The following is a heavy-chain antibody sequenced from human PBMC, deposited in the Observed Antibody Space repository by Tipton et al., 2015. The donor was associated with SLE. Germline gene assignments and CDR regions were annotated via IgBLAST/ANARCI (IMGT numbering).Heavy chain of an antibody. CDR1: GGSFSGYY. J-gene: IGHJ3*02. V-gene: IGHV4-34*01. Sequence: TLSLTCAVYGGSFSGYYWSWIRQPPGRGLEWIGEINHSGRTNYKSSLKSRVTISVDTSKNQFSLKLSSVTAADTAVYYCARGVQLSPRAFDIWGQGTMVTVSS. CDR2: INHSGRT. CDR3: ARGVQLSPRAFDI. D-gene: IGHD2-2*01.